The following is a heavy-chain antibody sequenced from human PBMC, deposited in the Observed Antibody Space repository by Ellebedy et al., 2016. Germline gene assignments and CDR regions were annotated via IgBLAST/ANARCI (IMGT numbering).Heavy chain of an antibody. CDR3: ARHGSVSDADYFLDY. V-gene: IGHV5-51*01. CDR2: IFPGDSDT. J-gene: IGHJ4*02. Sequence: GGSLRLSCKGSGYSFSNFWIVWVRQMPGKGLESMGVIFPGDSDTRVSPSFQGQVTFSADKSTNTAYLQWSSLKPSDTAMYYCARHGSVSDADYFLDYWGQGTLVTVSS. CDR1: GYSFSNFW. D-gene: IGHD1-1*01.